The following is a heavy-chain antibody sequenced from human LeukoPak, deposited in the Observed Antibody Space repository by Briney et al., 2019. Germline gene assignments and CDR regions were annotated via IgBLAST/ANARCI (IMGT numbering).Heavy chain of an antibody. Sequence: GGSLTLSCVASGFTVSGVYMSWDRQAPGQGLDLPSVIYSDDSTYYADSVKGQFTISRDNSENTLNLQMNSLRAENTAVYYCASRPRDAAALDYWGQGTLVTVSS. V-gene: IGHV3-53*01. CDR3: ASRPRDAAALDY. CDR1: GFTVSGVY. CDR2: IYSDDST. J-gene: IGHJ4*02. D-gene: IGHD6-13*01.